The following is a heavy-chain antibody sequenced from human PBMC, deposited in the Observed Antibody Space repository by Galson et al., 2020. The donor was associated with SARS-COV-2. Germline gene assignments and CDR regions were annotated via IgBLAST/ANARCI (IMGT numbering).Heavy chain of an antibody. CDR3: ARGRSGDT. CDR1: GFTFRDFE. CDR2: IRGNGGTI. V-gene: IGHV3-48*03. Sequence: GGSLRLSCAASGFTFRDFEMNWVRQAPGKGLEWISYIRGNGGTIYYADSVKGRFTISRDNAKNSLSLQMNSLRAEDTAVYYCARGRSGDTWGQGTLVTVSS. D-gene: IGHD2-21*02. J-gene: IGHJ1*01.